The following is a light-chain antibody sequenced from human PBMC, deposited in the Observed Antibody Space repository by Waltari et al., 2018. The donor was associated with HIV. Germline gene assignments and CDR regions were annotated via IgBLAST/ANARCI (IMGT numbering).Light chain of an antibody. V-gene: IGLV3-21*04. Sequence: YALTQHPSVSVAPVHTATITCCANHIASKRVQRYQQTPGQAPVLLISFDLDRRSGIPERFSGSVSGNTATLTISRVDAGDEADYYCQVWDRSSDQVIFGGGTKLTVL. CDR2: FDL. J-gene: IGLJ2*01. CDR3: QVWDRSSDQVI. CDR1: HIASKR.